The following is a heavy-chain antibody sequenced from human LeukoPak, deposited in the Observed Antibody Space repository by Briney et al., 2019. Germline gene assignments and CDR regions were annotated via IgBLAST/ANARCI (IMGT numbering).Heavy chain of an antibody. J-gene: IGHJ4*02. CDR2: IYYSGST. V-gene: IGHV4-30-4*01. D-gene: IGHD3-10*01. CDR3: ARLTYYYGSGSFQFDY. CDR1: GGSISSGDYY. Sequence: PSETLSLTCTVSGGSISSGDYYWSWIRQPPGKGLEWIGYIYYSGSTYYNPSLKSRVTISVDTSKNQFSLKLSSVTAADTAVYYCARLTYYYGSGSFQFDYWGQGTLVTVSS.